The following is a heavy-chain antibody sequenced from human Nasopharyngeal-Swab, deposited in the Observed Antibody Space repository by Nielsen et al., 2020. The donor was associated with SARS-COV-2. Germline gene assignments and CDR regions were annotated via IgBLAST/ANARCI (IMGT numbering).Heavy chain of an antibody. D-gene: IGHD3-10*01. CDR2: IKSKTDGGTT. Sequence: GESLKISCAASGFTFSNAWMNWVRQAPGKGLEWVGRIKSKTDGGTTDYAAPVKGRFTISRDDSKNTLYLQMNSLKTEDTAVYYCAREGIFHWFDPWGQGTLVTVSS. J-gene: IGHJ5*02. V-gene: IGHV3-15*07. CDR3: AREGIFHWFDP. CDR1: GFTFSNAW.